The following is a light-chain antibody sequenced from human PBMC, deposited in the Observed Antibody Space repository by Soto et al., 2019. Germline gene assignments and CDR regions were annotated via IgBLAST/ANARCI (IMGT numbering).Light chain of an antibody. CDR3: ASYAGTKLFV. CDR2: EVT. Sequence: QSALTQPPSASGSPGQSLTISCTWTSSDVGFYNFVSWYQQRPGKAPKLVIYEVTKRPSGVPDRFSGSKSGSTASLTVSGLQADDEADYYCASYAGTKLFVFGSGTKVTVL. CDR1: SSDVGFYNF. V-gene: IGLV2-8*01. J-gene: IGLJ1*01.